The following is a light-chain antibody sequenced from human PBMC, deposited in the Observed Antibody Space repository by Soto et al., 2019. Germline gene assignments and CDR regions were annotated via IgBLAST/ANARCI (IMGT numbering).Light chain of an antibody. Sequence: DIVLTQYPATLSLSPGERATLSCRASQSGTTQLAWYQHIRGQAPRLLIYDASTRATGIPPRFSGSGSGTDFTLTISSLEPEDSAVYYGHQRIKWPQTFGQGTTVEIK. CDR1: QSGTTQ. J-gene: IGKJ1*01. V-gene: IGKV3-11*01. CDR3: HQRIKWPQT. CDR2: DAS.